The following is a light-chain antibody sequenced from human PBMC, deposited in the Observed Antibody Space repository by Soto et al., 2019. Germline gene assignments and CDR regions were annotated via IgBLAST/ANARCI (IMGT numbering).Light chain of an antibody. V-gene: IGLV2-14*03. CDR1: SSDIGRYNY. Sequence: QSALTQPASVSGSPGQSITISCTGTSSDIGRYNYVSWYQHSPGKAPKLIIYDVSDRPSGVSNRFSGSKSGTKASLTISGLQAEDEADYYCGSYTSSDTMIFGGGTQLTVL. CDR3: GSYTSSDTMI. CDR2: DVS. J-gene: IGLJ2*01.